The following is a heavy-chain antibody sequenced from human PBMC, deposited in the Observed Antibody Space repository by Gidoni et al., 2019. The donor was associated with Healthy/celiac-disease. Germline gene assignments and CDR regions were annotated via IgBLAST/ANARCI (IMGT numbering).Heavy chain of an antibody. D-gene: IGHD3-22*01. CDR2: IYYSGST. Sequence: QVQLQESGPGLVKPSQTLSLTCTVSGCSISRGGYYWSWIRQHPGKGLEWIGYIYYSGSTYYNPSLKSRVTISVDTSKNQFSLKLSSVTAADTAVYYCAREAYYYDSSGYYSDAFDIWGQGTMVTVSS. J-gene: IGHJ3*02. CDR3: AREAYYYDSSGYYSDAFDI. CDR1: GCSISRGGYY. V-gene: IGHV4-31*03.